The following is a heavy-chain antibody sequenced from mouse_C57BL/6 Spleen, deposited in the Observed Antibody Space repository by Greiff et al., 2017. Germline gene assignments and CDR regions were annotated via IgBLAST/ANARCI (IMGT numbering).Heavy chain of an antibody. CDR2: ISSGSSTI. D-gene: IGHD2-2*01. V-gene: IGHV5-17*01. CDR1: GFTFSDYG. Sequence: EVQLVESGGGLVKPGGSLKLSCAASGFTFSDYGMHWVRQAPEKGLEWVAYISSGSSTIYYADTVKGRFTISRDNAKNTLFLQMTSLRSEDTAMYYCARSGGYRGAWFAYWGQGTLVTVSA. CDR3: ARSGGYRGAWFAY. J-gene: IGHJ3*01.